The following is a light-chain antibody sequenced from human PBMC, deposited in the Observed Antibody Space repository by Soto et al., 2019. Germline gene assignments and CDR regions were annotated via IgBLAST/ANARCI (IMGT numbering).Light chain of an antibody. Sequence: QSVLTQPASVSGSPGQSITISCTGTSSDVGGYNYVSWYQHHPGKAPKLMIYEVSNRPSGVSNRFSGSKSGNTASLTISGLQAEDEADYYCSSHASSSTLFGGGTKLTVL. J-gene: IGLJ2*01. CDR2: EVS. V-gene: IGLV2-14*01. CDR3: SSHASSSTL. CDR1: SSDVGGYNY.